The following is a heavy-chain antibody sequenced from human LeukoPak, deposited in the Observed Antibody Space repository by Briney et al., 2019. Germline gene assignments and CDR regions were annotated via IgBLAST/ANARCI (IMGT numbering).Heavy chain of an antibody. J-gene: IGHJ4*02. CDR3: ARVGRNWPFSY. Sequence: PGGSLRLSCAASGFTFSVYYMSWIRQAPGKGLEWVSYISGSSSDTNHADSVKGRFTISRDNAKKSLYLQMNSLTAEDTAVYYCARVGRNWPFSYWGQGTLVTVSS. D-gene: IGHD1-1*01. V-gene: IGHV3-11*06. CDR1: GFTFSVYY. CDR2: ISGSSSDT.